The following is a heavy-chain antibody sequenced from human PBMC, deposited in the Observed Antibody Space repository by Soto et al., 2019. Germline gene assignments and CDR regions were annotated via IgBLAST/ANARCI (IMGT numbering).Heavy chain of an antibody. J-gene: IGHJ6*02. V-gene: IGHV1-8*02. D-gene: IGHD1-26*01. Sequence: QVQLVQSGAEVKKPGASVKVSCKASGYTFTSYDINWVRQATGQGLEWMGWMNPNSGNTGYAQKIQGRVTMTRNTSVSTPYMELSSLRSEATAVYYCARALWVGATYYYYYYYCMDFCGQGSTVTVSS. CDR2: MNPNSGNT. CDR3: ARALWVGATYYYYYYYCMDF. CDR1: GYTFTSYD.